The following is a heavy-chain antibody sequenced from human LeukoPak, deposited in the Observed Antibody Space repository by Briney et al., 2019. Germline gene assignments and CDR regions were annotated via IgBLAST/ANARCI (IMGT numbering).Heavy chain of an antibody. CDR2: IYYSGIT. D-gene: IGHD3-22*01. Sequence: SETLSLTCTVSGGSIRSYYWSWIRQSPGKGLEGIGYIYYSGITKYNPSLTRRVTISVEKSKNKCSLKLSSVTAADTAVYYCARVRDSGYYDFDYWGQGTLVTASS. V-gene: IGHV4-59*01. CDR1: GGSIRSYY. J-gene: IGHJ4*02. CDR3: ARVRDSGYYDFDY.